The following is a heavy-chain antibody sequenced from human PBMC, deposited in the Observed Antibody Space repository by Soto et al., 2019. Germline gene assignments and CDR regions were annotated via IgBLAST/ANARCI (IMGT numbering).Heavy chain of an antibody. V-gene: IGHV3-11*01. D-gene: IGHD4-4*01. J-gene: IGHJ4*02. Sequence: GGSLRLSCAASGFSCSDYFMKWIRQAPGKGLEWVSYISNSGNIIYYADSVKGRFTISRDNAKNSLYLQMNSLRAEDTAVYYCARDLYAVTTTDYWGQGTLVTVSS. CDR1: GFSCSDYF. CDR2: ISNSGNII. CDR3: ARDLYAVTTTDY.